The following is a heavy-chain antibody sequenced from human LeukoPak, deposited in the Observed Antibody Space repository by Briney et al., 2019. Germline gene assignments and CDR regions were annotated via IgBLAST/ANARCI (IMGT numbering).Heavy chain of an antibody. CDR1: GFTFRSYS. J-gene: IGHJ4*02. CDR3: ARVNYYDTSGYQTDY. Sequence: GGSLRLSCAASGFTFRSYSMNWVRQAPGKGLEWVSSISSSSSYIYYAHSVKGRFTISRDHAKNSLYLQMNSLRAEDTAVYYCARVNYYDTSGYQTDYWGQGTLVTVSS. D-gene: IGHD3-22*01. CDR2: ISSSSSYI. V-gene: IGHV3-21*01.